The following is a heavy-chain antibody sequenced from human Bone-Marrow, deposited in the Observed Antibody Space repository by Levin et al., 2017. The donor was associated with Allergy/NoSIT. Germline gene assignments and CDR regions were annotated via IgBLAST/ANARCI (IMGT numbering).Heavy chain of an antibody. Sequence: GGSLRLSCTASGFTFGDYAVTWFRQAPAEGLEWVGFIRSEPYGATTEYAASVRGRFTISRDDSKSIAYLHMNSLNTEDTAVYYFTRYGPFHYGWGTYPDENFVDYWGHGTLVTVSS. CDR1: GFTFGDYA. V-gene: IGHV3-49*03. CDR3: TRYGPFHYGWGTYPDENFVDY. D-gene: IGHD3-10*01. J-gene: IGHJ4*01. CDR2: IRSEPYGATT.